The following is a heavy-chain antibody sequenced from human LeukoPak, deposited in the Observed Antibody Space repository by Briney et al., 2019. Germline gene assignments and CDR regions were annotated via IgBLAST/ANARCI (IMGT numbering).Heavy chain of an antibody. CDR1: GFTFSSYA. CDR2: ISYDGSNK. V-gene: IGHV3-30*04. D-gene: IGHD3-22*01. J-gene: IGHJ6*02. CDR3: ARELYDSSGYQFYYYYGMDV. Sequence: PGRSLRLSCAASGFTFSSYAMHWVRQAPGKGLEWVAVISYDGSNKYYADSVKGRFTISRDNSKNTLYLQMNSLRAEDTAVYYCARELYDSSGYQFYYYYGMDVWGQGTTVTVSS.